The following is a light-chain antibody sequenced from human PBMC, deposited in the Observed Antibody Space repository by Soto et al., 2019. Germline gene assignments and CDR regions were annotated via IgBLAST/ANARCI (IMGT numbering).Light chain of an antibody. CDR3: QLCNNLHWT. CDR2: GAS. V-gene: IGKV3D-15*01. J-gene: IGKJ1*01. CDR1: QSVSGN. Sequence: EIVMTQSPATLSVSPGERATLSCRASQSVSGNLAWYQQKPGQPPRLLIYGASTRATGIPARFSGSGSGTEFTLTISGLQSEDFAVYYCQLCNNLHWTFGQGTKVEIK.